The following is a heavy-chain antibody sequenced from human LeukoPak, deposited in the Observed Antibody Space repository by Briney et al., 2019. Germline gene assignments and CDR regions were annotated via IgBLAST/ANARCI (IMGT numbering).Heavy chain of an antibody. V-gene: IGHV4-61*02. CDR2: IYTSGST. D-gene: IGHD1-26*01. CDR3: AREGGSYSLTWVDY. J-gene: IGHJ4*02. Sequence: PSETLSLTCTVSGGSISSGSYYWSWIRQPAGKGLEWIGRIYTSGSTNYNPSLKSRVTISVDTSKNQFSLKLSSVTAADTAVYYCAREGGSYSLTWVDYWGQGTLVTVSS. CDR1: GGSISSGSYY.